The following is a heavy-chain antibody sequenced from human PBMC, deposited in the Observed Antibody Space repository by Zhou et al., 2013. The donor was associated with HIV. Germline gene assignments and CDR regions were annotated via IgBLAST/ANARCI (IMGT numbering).Heavy chain of an antibody. V-gene: IGHV1-69*04. CDR2: IIPILGIA. CDR3: ARDRQQLLSYYYYYMDV. J-gene: IGHJ6*03. Sequence: QVQLVQSGAEVKKPGSSVKVSCKASGGTFSSYAISWVRQAPGQGLEWMGRIIPILGIANYAQKFQGRVTITADKSTSTAYMELSSLRSEDTAVYYCARDRQQLLSYYYYYMDVWGKGTTVTVSS. D-gene: IGHD6-13*01. CDR1: GGTFSSYA.